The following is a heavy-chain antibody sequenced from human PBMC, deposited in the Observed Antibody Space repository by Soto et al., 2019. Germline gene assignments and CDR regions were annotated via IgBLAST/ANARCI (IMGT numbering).Heavy chain of an antibody. D-gene: IGHD4-17*01. CDR3: ANDRSYGDLEEWFGD. Sequence: EVQLVESGGGLIQPGGSLRLSCAASGFTVSSHYMSWVRQAPGKGLEWVSAISGSGGSTYYADSVKGRFTISRDNSKNTLYLQMNSLRAEVTAVYDCANDRSYGDLEEWFGDWGQGTLVTVSS. CDR1: GFTVSSHY. V-gene: IGHV3-23*04. J-gene: IGHJ4*02. CDR2: ISGSGGST.